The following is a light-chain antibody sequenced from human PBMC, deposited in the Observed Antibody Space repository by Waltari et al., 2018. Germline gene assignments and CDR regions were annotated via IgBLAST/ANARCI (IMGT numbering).Light chain of an antibody. Sequence: DIVMTQSPDSLAVSLGERATINCKSSQSLLYNSNDKNYLAWYQQKPGQPPKLLIYWASTRHSGVPDRFSGSGSATDFTLTISSLQAEDVAVYYCQQYDSRRTFGQGTKVEIK. CDR2: WAS. J-gene: IGKJ1*01. V-gene: IGKV4-1*01. CDR1: QSLLYNSNDKNY. CDR3: QQYDSRRT.